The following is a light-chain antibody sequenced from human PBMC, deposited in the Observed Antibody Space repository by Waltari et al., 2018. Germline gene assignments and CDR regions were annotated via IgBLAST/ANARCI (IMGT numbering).Light chain of an antibody. V-gene: IGLV2-14*03. J-gene: IGLJ1*01. CDR2: DVS. Sequence: QSALPQPASVSGSPGQSITISCSGPSSDVGGYNHVCWYQQPPGKAPKLIIYDVSVRPSGVSNRFSGSKSGNTASLTSSGLHTEDEADYYCGTSTTTRNHVFGTGTKVTVL. CDR3: GTSTTTRNHV. CDR1: SSDVGGYNH.